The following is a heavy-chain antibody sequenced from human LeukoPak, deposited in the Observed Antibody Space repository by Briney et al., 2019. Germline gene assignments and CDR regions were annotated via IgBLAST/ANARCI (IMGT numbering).Heavy chain of an antibody. D-gene: IGHD1-26*01. Sequence: GGSLRLSCAASGFIVSSNCMSWVRQAPGKGLEWVSVIYGAGSTYYADSVKGRFTISRDNSKNTLYLQMNSLRAEDTAVYYCAKPRGYSGTYGSVDWGQGTLVTVSS. CDR3: AKPRGYSGTYGSVD. CDR2: IYGAGST. J-gene: IGHJ4*02. CDR1: GFIVSSNC. V-gene: IGHV3-53*01.